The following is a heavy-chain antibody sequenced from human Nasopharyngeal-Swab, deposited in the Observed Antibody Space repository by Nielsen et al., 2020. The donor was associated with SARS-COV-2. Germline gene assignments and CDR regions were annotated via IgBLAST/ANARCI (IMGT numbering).Heavy chain of an antibody. J-gene: IGHJ6*02. CDR1: GGSISSYY. Sequence: SETLSLTCTVSGGSISSYYWSWIRQPPGKGLEWIGYIYYSGSTNYNPSLKRRVTISVDTSKNQFSLKLSSVTAADTAVYYCAREERDGLIPRYYYYYGMDVWGQGTTVTVSS. CDR2: IYYSGST. D-gene: IGHD2-21*01. V-gene: IGHV4-59*13. CDR3: AREERDGLIPRYYYYYGMDV.